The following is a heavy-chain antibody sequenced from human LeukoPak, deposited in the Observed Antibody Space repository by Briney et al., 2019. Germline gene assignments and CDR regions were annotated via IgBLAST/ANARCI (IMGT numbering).Heavy chain of an antibody. CDR2: IKPDGRDK. CDR1: GLFFSTNW. J-gene: IGHJ4*02. D-gene: IGHD1-26*01. Sequence: GGSLRLSCAASGLFFSTNWMSWVRQAPGKGLEWVAVIKPDGRDKYYVDSVKGRFTMSRDNGKNSVYLQTNSLRPEDTAVYYCASWEGSTNYWGQGTLVTVSS. V-gene: IGHV3-7*01. CDR3: ASWEGSTNY.